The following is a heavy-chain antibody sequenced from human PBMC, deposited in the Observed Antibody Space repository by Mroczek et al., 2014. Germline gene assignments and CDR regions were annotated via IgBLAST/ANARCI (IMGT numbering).Heavy chain of an antibody. J-gene: IGHJ3*02. D-gene: IGHD6-19*01. CDR3: ARDYSPNSSGWGFDAFDI. CDR2: ISSSSSYI. CDR1: GFTFSSYS. V-gene: IGHV3-21*01. Sequence: EVQLVETGGGLVKPGGSLRLSCAASGFTFSSYSMNWVRQAPGKGLEWVSSISSSSSYIYYADSVKGRFTISRDNAKNSLYLQMNSLRAEDTAVYYCARDYSPNSSGWGFDAFDIWGQGTSGPPSL.